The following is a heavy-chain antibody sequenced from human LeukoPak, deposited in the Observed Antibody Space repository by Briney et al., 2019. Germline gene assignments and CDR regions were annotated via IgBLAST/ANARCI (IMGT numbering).Heavy chain of an antibody. V-gene: IGHV3-30*02. CDR1: VFTFSSYG. J-gene: IGHJ4*02. D-gene: IGHD2-2*01. Sequence: GGSLRLSCAACVFTFSSYGMHWVRQAPGKGLEWVAFIRYDGSNKYYADPVKGRFTISRDNSKNTLYLQMNSLRAEDTAVYYCAKGGVVVPHWWGQGTLVTVSS. CDR3: AKGGVVVPHW. CDR2: IRYDGSNK.